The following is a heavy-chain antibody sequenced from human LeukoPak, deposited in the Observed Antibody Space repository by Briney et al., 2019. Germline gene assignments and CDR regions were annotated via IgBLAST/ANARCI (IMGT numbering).Heavy chain of an antibody. CDR2: IGTAGDT. Sequence: GGSLRLSCAASGFTFSSYDMHWVRQATGKGLEWVSAIGTAGDTYYPGSVKGRFTISRENAKNSLYLQMNSLRAGDTAVYYCARLVQNGYNFDYWGQGSQVTVSS. V-gene: IGHV3-13*01. CDR3: ARLVQNGYNFDY. D-gene: IGHD5-24*01. J-gene: IGHJ4*02. CDR1: GFTFSSYD.